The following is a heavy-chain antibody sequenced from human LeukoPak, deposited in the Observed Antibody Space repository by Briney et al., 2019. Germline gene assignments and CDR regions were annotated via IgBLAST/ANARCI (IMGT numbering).Heavy chain of an antibody. CDR2: ISGSGVST. V-gene: IGHV3-23*01. CDR1: GFTFSSYA. D-gene: IGHD2-2*03. Sequence: GGSLRLSCAASGFTFSSYATSWVRQAPGKGLEWVSAISGSGVSTYYADSVKGRFTISRDNSKNTLYLQMNSLRAEDTAVYYCAKEGLALDIVVVPADYWGQGTLVTVSS. CDR3: AKEGLALDIVVVPADY. J-gene: IGHJ4*02.